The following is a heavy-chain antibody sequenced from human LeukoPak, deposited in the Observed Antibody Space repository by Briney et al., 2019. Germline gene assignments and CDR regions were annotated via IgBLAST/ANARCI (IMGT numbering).Heavy chain of an antibody. V-gene: IGHV1-18*01. J-gene: IGHJ3*02. CDR1: GYTFTSQG. CDR3: ARDQWLGDAFDI. D-gene: IGHD6-19*01. Sequence: ASVKVSFKAFGYTFTSQGSSWLRQAPGQGLEGIGWISAYNGNTNYAQKLQGRVTMTTDTSTSTAYMELRSLRSDDTAVSYCARDQWLGDAFDIWGQGTMVTVSS. CDR2: ISAYNGNT.